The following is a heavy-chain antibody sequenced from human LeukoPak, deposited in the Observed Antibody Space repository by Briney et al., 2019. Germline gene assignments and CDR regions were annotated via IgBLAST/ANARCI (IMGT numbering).Heavy chain of an antibody. CDR1: GFIVSSNY. J-gene: IGHJ6*02. D-gene: IGHD4-23*01. CDR2: IYRGGRI. CDR3: AREKEGSSGGKTGMDV. Sequence: GGSLRLSCAAPGFIVSSNYMSWVREAPGEGVGWGSVIYRGGRIYYSESVKGRCIISRDNSKNTLYLQMNSLRAEDTAVYYCAREKEGSSGGKTGMDVWGQGTTVTVSS. V-gene: IGHV3-53*01.